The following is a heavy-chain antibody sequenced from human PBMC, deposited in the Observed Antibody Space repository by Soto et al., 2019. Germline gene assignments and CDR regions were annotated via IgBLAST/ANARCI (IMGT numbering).Heavy chain of an antibody. CDR3: ARDLLGGSSWSYYYGMDV. J-gene: IGHJ6*02. CDR2: INPSCGST. Sequence: ASVKVSCKASGGTFSSYYIHWVRQAPGQGLEWMGIINPSCGSTSYAQKFQGRVTMTRDTSTSTVYMELSSLRSEDTAVYYCARDLLGGSSWSYYYGMDVWGQGTTITVYS. V-gene: IGHV1-46*01. D-gene: IGHD6-13*01. CDR1: GGTFSSYY.